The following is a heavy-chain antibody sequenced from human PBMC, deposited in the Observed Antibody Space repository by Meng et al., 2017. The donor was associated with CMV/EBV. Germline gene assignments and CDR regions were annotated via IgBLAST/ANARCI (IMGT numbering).Heavy chain of an antibody. D-gene: IGHD6-13*01. CDR1: GFTFSNAW. Sequence: GESLKISCAASGFTFSNAWMSWVRQAPGKGLEWVGRIKSKTDGGTTDYAAPVKGRFTISRDDSKNTLYLQMNSLRAEDTAVYYCASLIIAAAGSDYWGQGTLVTVSS. CDR3: ASLIIAAAGSDY. V-gene: IGHV3-15*01. J-gene: IGHJ4*02. CDR2: IKSKTDGGTT.